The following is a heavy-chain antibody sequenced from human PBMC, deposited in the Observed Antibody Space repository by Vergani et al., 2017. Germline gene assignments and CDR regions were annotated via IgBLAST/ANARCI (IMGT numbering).Heavy chain of an antibody. CDR1: DSSIMTNPY. J-gene: IGHJ6*02. V-gene: IGHV4-38-2*01. Sequence: QVQLQESGPGLVKPSETLTLTCDVSDSSIMTNPYWGWFRQSPGKGLEWIGCIHPSGDTHYNSSLKSRVSISIVSSSKFSLSLTSVTATYTAIYYCARHRGSGGFFPSSYFYGMDVWGHGTTVTVSS. CDR2: IHPSGDT. CDR3: ARHRGSGGFFPSSYFYGMDV. D-gene: IGHD3-10*01.